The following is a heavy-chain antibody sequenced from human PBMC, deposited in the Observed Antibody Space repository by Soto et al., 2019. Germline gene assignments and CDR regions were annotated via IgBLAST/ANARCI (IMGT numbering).Heavy chain of an antibody. CDR3: ARDLHGDPYY. Sequence: QVQLVQSGAEVKKPGASVKVSCKASGYTFTSYGISWVRQAPGQGLEWMGWSSAYNGNTNYAQRLXGXVXMPXDTSTSTAYMELRSLRSDDTAVYYCARDLHGDPYYWGQGTLGTVSS. CDR1: GYTFTSYG. J-gene: IGHJ4*02. D-gene: IGHD4-17*01. V-gene: IGHV1-18*01. CDR2: SSAYNGNT.